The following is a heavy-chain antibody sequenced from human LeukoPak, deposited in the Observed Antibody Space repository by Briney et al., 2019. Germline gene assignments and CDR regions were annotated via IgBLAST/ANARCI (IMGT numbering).Heavy chain of an antibody. J-gene: IGHJ4*02. D-gene: IGHD5-18*01. CDR2: ISYDGSNK. V-gene: IGHV3-30*18. Sequence: PGGSLRLSCAASGFTFSSYGMHWVRQAPGKGLEWVAVISYDGSNKYYADSVKGRFTISRDNSKNTLYLQMNSLRAEDTAVYYCAKDLDTAMAPLYYFDYWGQGTLVTVSS. CDR3: AKDLDTAMAPLYYFDY. CDR1: GFTFSSYG.